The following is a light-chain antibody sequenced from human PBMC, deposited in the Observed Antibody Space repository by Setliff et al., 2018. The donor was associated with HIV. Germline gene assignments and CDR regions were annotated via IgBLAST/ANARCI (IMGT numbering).Light chain of an antibody. CDR3: ISYTVNNSPLYV. V-gene: IGLV2-14*01. CDR1: SNDVGNNNY. Sequence: QSALTQPASVSGSPGQSIIISCTGTSNDVGNNNYVSWYQQHPGKAPKFIIYEVGIWPSGVSTRFSGSKSGNTASLTISGLQAEDEADYYCISYTVNNSPLYVLGSGTKVTVL. J-gene: IGLJ1*01. CDR2: EVG.